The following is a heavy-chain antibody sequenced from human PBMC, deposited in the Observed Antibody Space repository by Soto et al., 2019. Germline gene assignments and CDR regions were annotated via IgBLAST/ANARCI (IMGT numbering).Heavy chain of an antibody. CDR1: GGSISSSNW. CDR2: IYHSGST. Sequence: QVQLQESGPGLVKPSGTLSLTCAVSGGSISSSNWWSWVRQPPGKGLEWIGEIYHSGSTNYNPSLRSRVTISVATPKNQFPLRLGSGTAADTAGYYWASRDWNPLRGGFAPWGKGTLVTVSS. CDR3: ASRDWNPLRGGFAP. J-gene: IGHJ5*02. V-gene: IGHV4-4*02. D-gene: IGHD1-1*01.